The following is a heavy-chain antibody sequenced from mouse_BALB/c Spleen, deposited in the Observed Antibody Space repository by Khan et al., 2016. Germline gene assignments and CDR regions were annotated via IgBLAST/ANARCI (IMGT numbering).Heavy chain of an antibody. V-gene: IGHV14-3*02. J-gene: IGHJ3*01. CDR1: GFNIKDTY. D-gene: IGHD2-2*01. Sequence: VQLQQSGAELVKPGASVKLSCTASGFNIKDTYMHWVKQRPEQGLEWIGRIDPANGNTKYDPKFQGKATITADTSSNTAYLQLSSLTSEDTAVYCWARSPYGYDVGFAYWGQGTLVTVSA. CDR2: IDPANGNT. CDR3: ARSPYGYDVGFAY.